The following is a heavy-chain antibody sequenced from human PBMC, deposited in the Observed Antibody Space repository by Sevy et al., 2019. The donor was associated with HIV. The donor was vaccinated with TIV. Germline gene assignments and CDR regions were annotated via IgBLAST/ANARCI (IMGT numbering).Heavy chain of an antibody. CDR3: AKDTGGGGIVVVPAAMPGWCYFDY. CDR2: ISGSGGST. Sequence: GGSLRLSCAASGFTFSSYAMSWVRQAPGKGLEWVSAISGSGGSTYYADSVKGRFTISRDNSKNTLYLQVNSLRAEDTAVYYCAKDTGGGGIVVVPAAMPGWCYFDYWGQGTLVTVSS. V-gene: IGHV3-23*01. J-gene: IGHJ4*02. D-gene: IGHD2-2*01. CDR1: GFTFSSYA.